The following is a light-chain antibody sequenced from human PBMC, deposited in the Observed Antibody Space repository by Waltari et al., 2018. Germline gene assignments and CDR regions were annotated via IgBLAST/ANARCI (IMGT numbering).Light chain of an antibody. V-gene: IGLV2-14*01. CDR2: DVT. CDR3: SSYTSSSRV. Sequence: QSAPTQPASVSGSPGQSITISCAGASSDVDYYKYVSWYQQHPGKAPKLLIYDVTKLSAGVSNRFSGFKSGNTASLTISGVQAEDEADYYCSSYTSSSRVFGTGTKVTVL. J-gene: IGLJ1*01. CDR1: SSDVDYYKY.